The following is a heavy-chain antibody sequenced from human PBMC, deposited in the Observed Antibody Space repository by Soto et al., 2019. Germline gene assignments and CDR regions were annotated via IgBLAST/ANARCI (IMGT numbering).Heavy chain of an antibody. CDR3: ARQEDSSSLRYFDY. D-gene: IGHD6-6*01. CDR1: GGSISSSSYY. Sequence: PLETLSLTCTVSGGSISSSSYYWGWIRQPPGKGLEWIGCIYYSGSTYYNPSLKSRVTISVDTSKNQFSLKLSSVTAADTAVYYCARQEDSSSLRYFDYWGQGTLVTVSS. V-gene: IGHV4-39*01. CDR2: IYYSGST. J-gene: IGHJ4*02.